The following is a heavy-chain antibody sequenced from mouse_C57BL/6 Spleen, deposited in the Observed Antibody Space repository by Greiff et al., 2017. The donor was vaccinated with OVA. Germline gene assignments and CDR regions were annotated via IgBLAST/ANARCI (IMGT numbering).Heavy chain of an antibody. V-gene: IGHV5-4*01. D-gene: IGHD1-1*01. CDR1: GFTFSSYA. Sequence: VQLQQSGGGLVKPGGSLKLSCAASGFTFSSYAMSWVRQTPEKRLEWVATISDGGSYTYYPDNVKGRFTISRDNAKNNLYLQMSHLKSEDTAMYYCARGAYYGSSPAWFAYWGQGTLVTVSA. CDR2: ISDGGSYT. CDR3: ARGAYYGSSPAWFAY. J-gene: IGHJ3*01.